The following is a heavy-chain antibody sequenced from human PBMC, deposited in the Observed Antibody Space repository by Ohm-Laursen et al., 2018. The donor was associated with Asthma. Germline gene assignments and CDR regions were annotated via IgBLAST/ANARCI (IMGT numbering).Heavy chain of an antibody. Sequence: SDTLSLTCTVSGGSITTGGHYWAWIRQHPGKGLEWIAYMYYSGSTRYNPSLRSRIIMSADTSKNKFSLKLTSVTAADTAVYYCARLPRTEGNWFDPWGQGTLVTVSS. CDR1: GGSITTGGHY. CDR3: ARLPRTEGNWFDP. J-gene: IGHJ5*02. D-gene: IGHD1-14*01. CDR2: MYYSGST. V-gene: IGHV4-31*03.